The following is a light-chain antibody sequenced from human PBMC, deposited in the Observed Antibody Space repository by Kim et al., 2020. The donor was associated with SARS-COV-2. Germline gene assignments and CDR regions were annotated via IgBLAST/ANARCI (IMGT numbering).Light chain of an antibody. J-gene: IGLJ3*02. CDR3: ATWDSSLSVGV. Sequence: QSVLTQPPSVSAAPGHKVTISCSGSRSNIGNNPVSWYQQFPGKAPRLITYDNDKRPSGIPDRFSSSKSGTSATLGITGLRTGDEADYYCATWDSSLSVGVFGGGTQLTVL. CDR1: RSNIGNNP. CDR2: DND. V-gene: IGLV1-51*01.